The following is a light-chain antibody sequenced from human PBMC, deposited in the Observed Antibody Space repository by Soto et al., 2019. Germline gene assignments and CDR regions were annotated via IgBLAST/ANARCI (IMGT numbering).Light chain of an antibody. CDR2: DAS. CDR1: QSVSSN. CDR3: QQRSNWPPMYT. Sequence: EIVLTQSPAILSLSPGERATLSCRASQSVSSNLAWYQQNPGQAPSLLIYDASNRATGIPARFSGSGSGTDFTLTISILETEDFAVYYCQQRSNWPPMYTFGQGTKLEIK. V-gene: IGKV3-11*01. J-gene: IGKJ2*01.